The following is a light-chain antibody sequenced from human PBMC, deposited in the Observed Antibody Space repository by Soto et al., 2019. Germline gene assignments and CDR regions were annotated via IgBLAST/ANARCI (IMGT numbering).Light chain of an antibody. CDR2: GNS. CDR1: SSNIGAGYD. J-gene: IGLJ1*01. Sequence: QSVLTQPPSVSGAPGQRVTISCTGSSSNIGAGYDVPWYQQLPGTAPKLLIYGNSNRPSGVPDRFSGSKSGTSASLAITGLQAEDEADYYCQSYDRSLSGLVFGTGTKLTVL. V-gene: IGLV1-40*01. CDR3: QSYDRSLSGLV.